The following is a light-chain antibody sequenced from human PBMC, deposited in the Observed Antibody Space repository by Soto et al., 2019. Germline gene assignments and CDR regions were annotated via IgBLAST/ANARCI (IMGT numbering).Light chain of an antibody. Sequence: NALAGSPATXCLHPGERAPHAWRESQSVSRDYVAWYKHKARNXPXXLIYDAYSRPSGISDRFGGSGYGTDFTLTRLRLETEDFAVYYCELDCTLGTFGDGTKVDI. CDR1: QSVSRDY. J-gene: IGKJ4*02. CDR2: DAY. V-gene: IGKV3-20*01. CDR3: ELDCTLGT.